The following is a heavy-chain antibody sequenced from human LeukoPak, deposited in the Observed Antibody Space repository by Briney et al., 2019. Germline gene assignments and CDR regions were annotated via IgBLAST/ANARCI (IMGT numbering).Heavy chain of an antibody. V-gene: IGHV4-61*01. J-gene: IGHJ4*02. Sequence: PSETLSLTCTVSGDSVSGGTYYWSWIRRPPGKGLEWIGYIYYSGSTNYNPSLKGRVTISVDTSKNQFSLKLNSLTAADTAVYYCARGHERQWLVDYWGQGTLVTVSS. D-gene: IGHD6-19*01. CDR3: ARGHERQWLVDY. CDR1: GDSVSGGTYY. CDR2: IYYSGST.